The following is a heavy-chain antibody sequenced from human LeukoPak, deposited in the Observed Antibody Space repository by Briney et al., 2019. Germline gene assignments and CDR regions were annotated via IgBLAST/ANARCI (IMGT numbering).Heavy chain of an antibody. V-gene: IGHV1-8*01. J-gene: IGHJ4*02. D-gene: IGHD3-10*01. CDR3: ARGRFHYGSGSYYKGADY. CDR2: MNPNSGNT. CDR1: GYTFTSYD. Sequence: ASVKVSCKASGYTFTSYDINWVRQATGQGLEWMGWMNPNSGNTGYAQKFQGRVTMTRNTSIGTAYMELSSLRSEDTAVYYCARGRFHYGSGSYYKGADYWGQGTLVTVSS.